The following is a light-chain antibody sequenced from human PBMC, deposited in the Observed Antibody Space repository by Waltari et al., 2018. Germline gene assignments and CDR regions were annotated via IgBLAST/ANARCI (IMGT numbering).Light chain of an antibody. CDR1: QGISTS. CDR2: AAS. CDR3: QQLNSYQWT. V-gene: IGKV1-9*01. Sequence: IQLTQSPSSLSASVGDRVTITCRASQGISTSFAWSPPQPGKAPKLLIYAASTLQSGVPSRFSGSGSGTDFTLTISSLQPEDFATYYCQQLNSYQWTFGQGTKVEIK. J-gene: IGKJ1*01.